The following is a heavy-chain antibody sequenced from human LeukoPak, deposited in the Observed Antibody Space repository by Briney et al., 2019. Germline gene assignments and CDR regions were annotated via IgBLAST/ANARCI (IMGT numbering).Heavy chain of an antibody. CDR2: IGTAGDT. CDR3: ARGRSDKYDSSGYSFDY. CDR1: GFTFSSYD. D-gene: IGHD3-22*01. V-gene: IGHV3-13*01. J-gene: IGHJ4*02. Sequence: GGSLRLSCAASGFTFSSYDMHWVRHATGKGLEWVSAIGTAGDTYYPGSVKGRFTISRENAKNSLYLQMNSLRAGDTAVYYCARGRSDKYDSSGYSFDYWGQGTLVTVSS.